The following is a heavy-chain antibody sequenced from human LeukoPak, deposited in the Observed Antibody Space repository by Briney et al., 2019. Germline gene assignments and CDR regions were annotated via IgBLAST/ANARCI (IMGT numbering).Heavy chain of an antibody. D-gene: IGHD5-24*01. Sequence: GGSLRLSCAASGFTFSSYAMHWVRQAPGKGLEWVAVISYDGSNKYYADSVKGRFTISRDNSKNTLYLQMNSLRAEDTAVYYCAKDLDGYNPTDFDYWGQGTLVTVSS. CDR2: ISYDGSNK. CDR1: GFTFSSYA. V-gene: IGHV3-30-3*01. CDR3: AKDLDGYNPTDFDY. J-gene: IGHJ4*02.